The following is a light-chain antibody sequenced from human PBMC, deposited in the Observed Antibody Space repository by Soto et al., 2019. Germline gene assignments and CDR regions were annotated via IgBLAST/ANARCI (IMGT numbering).Light chain of an antibody. CDR1: QSVSSN. CDR2: GAS. J-gene: IGKJ4*01. Sequence: EIVMTQSPATLSVSPGERATLSCRASQSVSSNFAWYQGKPGQAPRLLIYGASTRATGIPARFSGSGSGTDFTLTISSLQSEDFAVYYCQQYNNWPPLTFGGGTKVEIE. V-gene: IGKV3-15*01. CDR3: QQYNNWPPLT.